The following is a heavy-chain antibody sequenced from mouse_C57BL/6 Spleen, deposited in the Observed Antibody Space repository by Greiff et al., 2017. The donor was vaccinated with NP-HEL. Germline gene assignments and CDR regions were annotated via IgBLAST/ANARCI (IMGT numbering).Heavy chain of an antibody. CDR3: ARPTGYAMDY. Sequence: EVQLVESGGGLVQPGGSLKLSCAASGFTFSDYYMYWVRQTPEKRLEWVAYISNGGGSTYYPDTVKGRFTISRDNAKNTQYLQMSRLKSEDTAMYYCARPTGYAMDYWGQGTSVTVSS. CDR2: ISNGGGST. V-gene: IGHV5-12*01. J-gene: IGHJ4*01. CDR1: GFTFSDYY.